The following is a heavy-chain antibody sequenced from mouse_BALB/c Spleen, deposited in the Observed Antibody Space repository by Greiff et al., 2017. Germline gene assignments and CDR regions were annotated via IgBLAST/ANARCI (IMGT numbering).Heavy chain of an antibody. CDR3: ARRDYIAMDY. D-gene: IGHD2-12*01. J-gene: IGHJ4*01. CDR1: GYAFTNYL. CDR2: INPGSGGT. V-gene: IGHV1-54*01. Sequence: VQLQESGAELVRPGTSVKVSCKASGYAFTNYLIEWVKQRPGQGLEWIGVINPGSGGTNYNEKFKGKATLTADKSSSTAYMQLSSLTSDDSAVYFCARRDYIAMDYWGQGTSVTVSS.